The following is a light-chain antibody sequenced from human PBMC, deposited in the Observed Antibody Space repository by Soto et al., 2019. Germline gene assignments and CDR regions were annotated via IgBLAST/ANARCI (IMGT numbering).Light chain of an antibody. J-gene: IGKJ4*01. CDR3: QHYYSSPLT. CDR1: QSVLSSSNNKNY. CDR2: WAS. Sequence: DSVMTQSPDSLAVSLCERATINCKSSQSVLSSSNNKNYLAWYQQKPGQPPKVVIYWASTRGSGVPERFSGSGSGTDFTLTISSLQAEDVEVYYCQHYYSSPLTFGGGTKADIK. V-gene: IGKV4-1*01.